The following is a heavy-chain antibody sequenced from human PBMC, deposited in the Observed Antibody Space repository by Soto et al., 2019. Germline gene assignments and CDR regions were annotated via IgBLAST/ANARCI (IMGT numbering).Heavy chain of an antibody. D-gene: IGHD4-17*01. CDR1: GLTVSSNY. CDR3: AREGIRSPLYY. Sequence: EVQLVESGGGLVQPGGSLRLSWEVPGLTVSSNYISWVRQAPGKGLEWVSVFYSGGSTNYADSVKGRFTISRDNSKNTLYLQMNSLRAEDTAVYYCAREGIRSPLYYWGQGTLVTVSS. CDR2: FYSGGST. J-gene: IGHJ4*02. V-gene: IGHV3-66*01.